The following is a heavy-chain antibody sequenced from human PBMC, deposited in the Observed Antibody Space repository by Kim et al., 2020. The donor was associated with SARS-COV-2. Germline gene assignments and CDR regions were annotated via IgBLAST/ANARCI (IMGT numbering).Heavy chain of an antibody. D-gene: IGHD3-3*01. CDR2: IKSKTDGGTT. CDR3: TTETDFWSGGLIAGYYFGY. CDR1: GFTFSNAW. J-gene: IGHJ4*02. V-gene: IGHV3-15*01. Sequence: GGSLRLSCAASGFTFSNAWMSWVRQAPGKGLEWVGRIKSKTDGGTTDYAAPVKGRFTISRDDSKNTLYLQMNSLKTEDTAVYYCTTETDFWSGGLIAGYYFGYWGQGTLVTVSS.